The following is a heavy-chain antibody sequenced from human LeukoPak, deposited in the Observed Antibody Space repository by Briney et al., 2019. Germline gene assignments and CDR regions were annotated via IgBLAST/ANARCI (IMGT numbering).Heavy chain of an antibody. CDR2: INPDNGDT. D-gene: IGHD3-22*01. CDR3: VRAGLGGLDSTGYRFLEY. V-gene: IGHV1-2*02. Sequence: ASVKVSCKASGYTFTDYYMYWVRQAPGQGLEWMGWINPDNGDTKYSGNFQGRVTMTRDTSISTTYMELIRLRSDDTAVYYCVRAGLGGLDSTGYRFLEYWGQGTLVTVSA. J-gene: IGHJ4*02. CDR1: GYTFTDYY.